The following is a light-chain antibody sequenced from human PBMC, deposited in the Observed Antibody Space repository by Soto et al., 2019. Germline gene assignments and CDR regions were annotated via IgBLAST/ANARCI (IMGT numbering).Light chain of an antibody. J-gene: IGKJ1*01. V-gene: IGKV3-20*01. CDR2: GAS. CDR1: QSVSSTY. CDR3: QQYGSSPRT. Sequence: VVSLSPVTLSLTTGERATLSCSASQSVSSTYLAWYQQKPGQAPRLLIYGASSRATGIPDRFSGSGSGTDFTLTISRLEPEDFAVYYCQQYGSSPRTFGQGTKVDI.